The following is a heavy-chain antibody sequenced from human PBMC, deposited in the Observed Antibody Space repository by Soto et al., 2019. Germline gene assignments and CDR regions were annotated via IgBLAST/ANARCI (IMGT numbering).Heavy chain of an antibody. CDR1: GGSMRSYS. J-gene: IGHJ4*02. CDR3: LRSHGGY. CDR2: ISYTGSA. Sequence: SGTLSLTCTVSGGSMRSYSWSWFRRPPGGRLELIGCISYTGSADCSPSLKSRISMSVDTSKNQFSLKLNSATAAETAVYYCLRSHGGYWGQGIQVTVSS. V-gene: IGHV4-59*03.